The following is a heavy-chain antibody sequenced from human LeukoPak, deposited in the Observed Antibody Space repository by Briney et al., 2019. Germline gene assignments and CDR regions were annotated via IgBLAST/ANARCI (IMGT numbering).Heavy chain of an antibody. CDR3: ARDKHLGFSSGTKYYPYYFDS. J-gene: IGHJ4*02. Sequence: PSETLSLTCTVSGGSITASYWTWVRQPPGKGLEYIGYISNSGSTNYNPSLKSRVTISVDTAKNHLSVSLTSVTDADTAVYYCARDKHLGFSSGTKYYPYYFDSWGQGIQVTVSS. D-gene: IGHD2-2*03. CDR1: GGSITASY. V-gene: IGHV4-59*01. CDR2: ISNSGST.